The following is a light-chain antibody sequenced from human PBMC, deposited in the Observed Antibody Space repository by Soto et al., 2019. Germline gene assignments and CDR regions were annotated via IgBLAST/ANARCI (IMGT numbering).Light chain of an antibody. Sequence: DIQMTQVPSSLFASVGDRVTIRCQATQDINIYLNWYQQKPGKAPNLLIYDASNLEIGVPSRFSGSGSGTHFTFTISSLQTEDIGTYYCQQYDILPITFGRGTRLEIK. J-gene: IGKJ5*01. CDR2: DAS. V-gene: IGKV1-33*01. CDR3: QQYDILPIT. CDR1: QDINIY.